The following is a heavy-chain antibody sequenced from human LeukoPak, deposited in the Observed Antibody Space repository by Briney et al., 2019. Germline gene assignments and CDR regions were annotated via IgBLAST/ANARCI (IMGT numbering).Heavy chain of an antibody. CDR2: ISSSSSYI. CDR3: VVYYDSSGYYSPFDY. J-gene: IGHJ4*02. D-gene: IGHD3-22*01. Sequence: PGGSLRLSCAASGFTFSSYSMNWVRQASGKGLEWVSSISSSSSYIYYADSVKGRFTISRDNAKNSLYLQMNSLRAEDTAVYYCVVYYDSSGYYSPFDYWGQGTLVTVSS. CDR1: GFTFSSYS. V-gene: IGHV3-21*01.